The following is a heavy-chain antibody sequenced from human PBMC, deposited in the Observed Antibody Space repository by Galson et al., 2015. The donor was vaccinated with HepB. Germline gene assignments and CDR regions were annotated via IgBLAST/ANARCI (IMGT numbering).Heavy chain of an antibody. J-gene: IGHJ4*02. Sequence: SLRLSCAASGFTFSTHWMSWVRQAPGKELEWVANKKQDGSEIYYVDSVKGRFTISRDNAKNSLYLQMNSLRAEDTAVYYCAREGQLAGYYFDSWGQGTLVTVSS. CDR3: AREGQLAGYYFDS. V-gene: IGHV3-7*03. CDR1: GFTFSTHW. CDR2: KKQDGSEI. D-gene: IGHD1-1*01.